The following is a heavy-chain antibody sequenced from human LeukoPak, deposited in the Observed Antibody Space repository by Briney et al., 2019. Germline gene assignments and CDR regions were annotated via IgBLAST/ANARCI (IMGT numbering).Heavy chain of an antibody. CDR1: GGSFSGYY. Sequence: SETLSLTCAVYGGSFSGYYWSWIRQPPGKGLEWIGEINHSGSTNYNPSLKSRVTISVDKSKNQFSLKLSSVTAADMSIYYCASVRYCSGGSCYSSFDYWGQGALVTVSS. D-gene: IGHD2-15*01. V-gene: IGHV4-34*01. J-gene: IGHJ4*02. CDR2: INHSGST. CDR3: ASVRYCSGGSCYSSFDY.